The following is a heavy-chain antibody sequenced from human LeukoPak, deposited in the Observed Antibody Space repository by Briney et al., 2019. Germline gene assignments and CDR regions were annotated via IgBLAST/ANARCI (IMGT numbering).Heavy chain of an antibody. CDR1: GFTFSSYS. CDR3: AKGFGYSYGGPFDY. CDR2: IRYDGSNK. D-gene: IGHD5-18*01. V-gene: IGHV3-30*02. Sequence: GGSLRLSCAASGFTFSSYSMNWVRRAPGKGLEWVAFIRYDGSNKYYADSVKGRFTISRDNSKNTLYLQMNSLRAEDTAVYYCAKGFGYSYGGPFDYWGQGTLVTVSS. J-gene: IGHJ4*02.